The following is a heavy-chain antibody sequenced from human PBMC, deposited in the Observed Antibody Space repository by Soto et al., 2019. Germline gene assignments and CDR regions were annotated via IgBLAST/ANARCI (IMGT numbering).Heavy chain of an antibody. CDR2: ISAYNGNT. CDR3: ARDGPCSSTSCYYYYYGMDV. D-gene: IGHD2-2*01. V-gene: IGHV1-18*04. J-gene: IGHJ6*02. Sequence: VASVKVSCKASGYTFTSYGISWVRQAPGQGLEWMGWISAYNGNTNYAQKLQGRVTMTTDTSTSTAYMELRSLRSDDTAVYYCARDGPCSSTSCYYYYYGMDVWGQGTTVTVSS. CDR1: GYTFTSYG.